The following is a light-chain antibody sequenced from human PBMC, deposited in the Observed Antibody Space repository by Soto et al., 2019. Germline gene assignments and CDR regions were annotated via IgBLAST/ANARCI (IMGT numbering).Light chain of an antibody. CDR1: QSISAW. J-gene: IGKJ4*01. CDR3: QQYDSYPLT. Sequence: DIQMTQSPSTLSASVGDRVTITCRASQSISAWLAWYQQKPGKAPNLLIYKASSLESGVPSRFSGSGSGTEFNLTVSSLQPDDFATYYCQQYDSYPLTFGGGTKVEIK. V-gene: IGKV1-5*03. CDR2: KAS.